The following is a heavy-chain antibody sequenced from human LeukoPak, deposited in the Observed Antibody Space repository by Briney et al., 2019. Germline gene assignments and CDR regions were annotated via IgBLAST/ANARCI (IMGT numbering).Heavy chain of an antibody. CDR2: IYYSGST. CDR3: ARDHRDGYISY. V-gene: IGHV4-59*01. D-gene: IGHD5-24*01. CDR1: GGFNSIYY. Sequence: PSETLSLTCTVSGGFNSIYYWSWIRQPPGKGLEWIGYIYYSGSTNYNPSLKSRVTISVDTSKNQFSLKLSSVTAADTAVYYCARDHRDGYISYWGQGTLVTVSS. J-gene: IGHJ4*02.